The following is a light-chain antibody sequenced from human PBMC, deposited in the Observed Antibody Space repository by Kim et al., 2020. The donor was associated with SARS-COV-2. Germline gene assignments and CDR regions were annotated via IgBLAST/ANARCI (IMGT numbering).Light chain of an antibody. CDR2: QDS. J-gene: IGLJ3*02. Sequence: GSAGHTASITCSVDRLGDKYACWYQQKPGQSPVLVIYQDSKRPSGIPERFSGSNSGNTATLTISGTQAMDEADYYCQAWDSSTAVFGGGTKLTVL. CDR3: QAWDSSTAV. V-gene: IGLV3-1*01. CDR1: RLGDKY.